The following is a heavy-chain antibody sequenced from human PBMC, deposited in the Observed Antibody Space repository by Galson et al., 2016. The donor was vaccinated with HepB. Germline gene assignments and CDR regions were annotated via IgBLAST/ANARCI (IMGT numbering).Heavy chain of an antibody. J-gene: IGHJ4*02. CDR1: GYLFTSYW. V-gene: IGHV5-51*01. Sequence: QSGAEVIKPGESLKISGKGSGYLFTSYWIGWMRQMLGKGLERMGIIYPHDSDPRSSPSFEGQVTISVDKSISTADLQGSSLKASDTAMYYCARDMATIFPFDYLRQGSLVTVSS. CDR2: IYPHDSDP. D-gene: IGHD5-24*01. CDR3: ARDMATIFPFDY.